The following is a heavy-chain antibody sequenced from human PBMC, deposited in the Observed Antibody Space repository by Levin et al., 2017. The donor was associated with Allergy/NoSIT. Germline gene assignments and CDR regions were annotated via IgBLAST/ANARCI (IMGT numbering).Heavy chain of an antibody. J-gene: IGHJ4*02. D-gene: IGHD2-15*01. CDR3: ASWVVRAALPFDY. CDR1: GFTFSSYS. CDR2: ISSSSSYI. Sequence: LSLTCAASGFTFSSYSMNWVRQAPGRGLEWVSSISSSSSYIYYADSVKGRFTISRDNAKNSLYLQMNSLRAEDTAVYYCASWVVRAALPFDYWGQGTLVTVSS. V-gene: IGHV3-21*01.